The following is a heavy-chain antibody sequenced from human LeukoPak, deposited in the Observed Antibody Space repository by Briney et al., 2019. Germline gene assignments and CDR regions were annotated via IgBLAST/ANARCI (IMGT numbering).Heavy chain of an antibody. D-gene: IGHD3-9*01. CDR1: GFTFSSYA. Sequence: GGSLRFSCAASGFTFSSYAMSWVRQAPGKGLEWVSAISGSGGSTYYADSVKGRFTISRDNSKNTLYLQMNSLRAEDTAVYYCAKAKTGYPVYYFDYWGQGTLVTVSS. V-gene: IGHV3-23*01. J-gene: IGHJ4*02. CDR3: AKAKTGYPVYYFDY. CDR2: ISGSGGST.